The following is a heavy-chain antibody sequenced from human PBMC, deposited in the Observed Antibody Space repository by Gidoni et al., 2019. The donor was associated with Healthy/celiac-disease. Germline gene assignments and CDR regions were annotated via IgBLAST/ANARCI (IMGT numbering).Heavy chain of an antibody. J-gene: IGHJ6*02. D-gene: IGHD2-2*03. CDR3: ARANGSGYCSSTSCLENGMDV. Sequence: QVHLVQSGAEVKQPGSSLKVSCKASGCTFSSYAISWVRQAPGQGLEWMGGIIPIFGTANSAQKFQGRVTITADESTSTAYMELSSLRSEDTAVYYCARANGSGYCSSTSCLENGMDVWGQGTTVTVSS. CDR1: GCTFSSYA. CDR2: IIPIFGTA. V-gene: IGHV1-69*01.